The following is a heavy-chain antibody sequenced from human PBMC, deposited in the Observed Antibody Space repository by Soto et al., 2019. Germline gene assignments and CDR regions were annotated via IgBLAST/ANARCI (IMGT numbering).Heavy chain of an antibody. Sequence: PGGSLRLSCAASGFSFSNYGLHWVRQAPGKGLEWVAVISYDGDNKYYADSVKGRFTISRDNPKNTLYLQMNSLRPEDTAIYYCAKIIGFCSSSSCSRDYYYYYGMDVWGHGTTVTVSS. D-gene: IGHD2-2*01. J-gene: IGHJ6*02. CDR1: GFSFSNYG. CDR2: ISYDGDNK. V-gene: IGHV3-30*18. CDR3: AKIIGFCSSSSCSRDYYYYYGMDV.